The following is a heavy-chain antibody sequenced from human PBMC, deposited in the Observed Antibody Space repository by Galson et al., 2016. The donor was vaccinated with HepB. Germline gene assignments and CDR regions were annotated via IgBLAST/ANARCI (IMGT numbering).Heavy chain of an antibody. CDR1: GYTFTAYP. D-gene: IGHD3-22*01. V-gene: IGHV1-3*01. CDR3: ARVRRQSSGYSTSWTFDL. CDR2: INVRNGDT. Sequence: SVKVSCKASGYTFTAYPMHWVRQAPGRRLEWMGWINVRNGDTKYSQKFQDRVTITRDTSASTAYMQLSSLRSEDTAVYYCARVRRQSSGYSTSWTFDLWGRGTLVTVSS. J-gene: IGHJ2*01.